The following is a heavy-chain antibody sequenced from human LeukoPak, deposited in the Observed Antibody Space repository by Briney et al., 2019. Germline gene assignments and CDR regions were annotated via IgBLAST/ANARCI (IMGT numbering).Heavy chain of an antibody. CDR3: ARGTGRGYSYGYYGAFDI. J-gene: IGHJ3*02. CDR1: RFTFSSYS. CDR2: ISSSSSTI. V-gene: IGHV3-48*01. D-gene: IGHD5-18*01. Sequence: AGSLRLSCAASRFTFSSYSMNWVRQAPGKGLEWVSYISSSSSTIYFADSVKGRFTITRDNAKNSLYLQMNSLRAEDTAVYYCARGTGRGYSYGYYGAFDIWGQGTMVTVSS.